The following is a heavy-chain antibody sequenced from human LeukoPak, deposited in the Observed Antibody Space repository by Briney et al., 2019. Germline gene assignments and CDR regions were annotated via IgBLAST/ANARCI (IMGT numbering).Heavy chain of an antibody. CDR1: GGSISSYY. CDR2: IYYSGST. V-gene: IGHV4-39*01. CDR3: ARWAARAWYYFDY. J-gene: IGHJ4*02. D-gene: IGHD6-6*01. Sequence: SETLSLTCTVSGGSISSYYWGWIRQPPGKGLEWIGSIYYSGSTYYNPSLKSRVTISVDTSKNQFSLKLSSVTAADTAVYYCARWAARAWYYFDYWGQGTLVTVSS.